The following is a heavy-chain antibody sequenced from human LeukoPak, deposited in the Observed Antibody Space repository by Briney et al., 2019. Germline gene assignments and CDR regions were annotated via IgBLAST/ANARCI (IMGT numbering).Heavy chain of an antibody. Sequence: GGSLRLSCEASGFSFTNTWMSWVRQAPGKGLEWVGRIRSKASSYATAYAASVKGRFTISRDDSKNTAYLQMNSLKTEDTAVYYCTSPRDGYNSGAFDIWGQGTMVTVSS. J-gene: IGHJ3*02. CDR1: GFSFTNTW. D-gene: IGHD5-24*01. CDR2: IRSKASSYAT. V-gene: IGHV3-73*01. CDR3: TSPRDGYNSGAFDI.